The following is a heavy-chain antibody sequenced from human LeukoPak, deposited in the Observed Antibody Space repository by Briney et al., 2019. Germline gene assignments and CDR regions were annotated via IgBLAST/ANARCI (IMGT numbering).Heavy chain of an antibody. Sequence: QPGGSLRLSCAASGFTFSSYEMNWVRQAPGKGLEWISYIGSSGSTIYYADSVKGRFTISRDNAKNSLYLQMNSLRAEDTAVYYCARDRYNSDMWDIWGQGTMVTVSS. V-gene: IGHV3-48*03. CDR1: GFTFSSYE. D-gene: IGHD6-19*01. CDR3: ARDRYNSDMWDI. J-gene: IGHJ3*02. CDR2: IGSSGSTI.